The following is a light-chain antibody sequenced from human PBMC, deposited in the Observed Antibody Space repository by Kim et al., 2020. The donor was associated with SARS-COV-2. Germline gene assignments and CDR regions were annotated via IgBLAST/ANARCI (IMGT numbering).Light chain of an antibody. J-gene: IGKJ4*01. CDR3: QQRSNWPPLT. CDR2: DAY. CDR1: QSVSSY. Sequence: EIVLTQSPATLSLSPGERATLSCRASQSVSSYLAWYQQKPGQAPRLLIYDAYNRATCIPARFSGSGSRTDFTLTISSLEPEDFAVYYYQQRSNWPPLTYVGGASVDIK. V-gene: IGKV3-11*01.